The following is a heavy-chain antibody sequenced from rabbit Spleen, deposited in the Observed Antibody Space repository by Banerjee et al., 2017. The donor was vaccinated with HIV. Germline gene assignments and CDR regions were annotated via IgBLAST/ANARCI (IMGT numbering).Heavy chain of an antibody. V-gene: IGHV1S7*01. J-gene: IGHJ4*01. CDR3: ARDRSSAWGAPFDLNYYFNL. CDR2: IDPIFGIA. CDR1: VFTISSYS. D-gene: IGHD4-1*01. Sequence: QELVESGGGLVQPGGSLKLSCKASVFTISSYSMSWVRQAPGKGLEWIGDIDPIFGIAVYASWVNGRFTISSHNAQNTLYLQLNSLTAADTATYFCARDRSSAWGAPFDLNYYFNLWGPGTLVTVS.